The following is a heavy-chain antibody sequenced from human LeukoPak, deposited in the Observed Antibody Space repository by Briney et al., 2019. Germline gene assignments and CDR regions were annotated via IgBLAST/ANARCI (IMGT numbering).Heavy chain of an antibody. J-gene: IGHJ4*02. CDR2: ISYDGSNK. Sequence: PGRSLRLSCAASGFTFSSYGMHWVRQAPGKGLEWVAVISYDGSNKYYADSVKGRFTISRDNSKNTLYLQMNSLRAEDTAVYYRAKGLRVMQWLGLPRALYYFDYWGQGTLVTVSS. V-gene: IGHV3-30*18. D-gene: IGHD6-19*01. CDR1: GFTFSSYG. CDR3: AKGLRVMQWLGLPRALYYFDY.